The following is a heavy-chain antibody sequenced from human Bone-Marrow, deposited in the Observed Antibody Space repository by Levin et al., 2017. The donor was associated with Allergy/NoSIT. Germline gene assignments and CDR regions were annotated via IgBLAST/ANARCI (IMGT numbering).Heavy chain of an antibody. CDR3: ARGRRHRGYCSSTSCYPGVPDYYFDY. CDR2: MNPNSGNT. Sequence: ASVKVSCKASGYTFTSYDINWVRQATGQGLEWMGWMNPNSGNTGYAQKFQGRVTMTRNTSISTAYMELSSLRSEDTAVYYCARGRRHRGYCSSTSCYPGVPDYYFDYWGQGTLVTVSS. V-gene: IGHV1-8*01. CDR1: GYTFTSYD. D-gene: IGHD2-2*01. J-gene: IGHJ4*02.